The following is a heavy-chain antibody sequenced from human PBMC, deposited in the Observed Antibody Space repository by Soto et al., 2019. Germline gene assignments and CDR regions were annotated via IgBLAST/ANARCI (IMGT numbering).Heavy chain of an antibody. D-gene: IGHD3-3*01. J-gene: IGHJ6*02. CDR1: GYTFTSYG. CDR3: AGGYYDFWSGYFYNGMDV. Sequence: ASVKVSCKASGYTFTSYGISWVRQAPGQGLEWMGWISAYNGNTNYAQKLQGRVTMTTDTSTSTAYMELRSLRSDDTAVYYCAGGYYDFWSGYFYNGMDVWGQGTTVTVSS. V-gene: IGHV1-18*01. CDR2: ISAYNGNT.